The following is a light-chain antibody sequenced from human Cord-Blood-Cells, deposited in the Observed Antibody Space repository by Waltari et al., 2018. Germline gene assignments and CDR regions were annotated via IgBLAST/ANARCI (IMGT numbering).Light chain of an antibody. CDR2: GAS. Sequence: IVSTHSPGTLSLSPGVRATLSCMTSQSIASSYLSWYQQKPGQAPRLLIYGASSRATGLPDRFSGSGSGTDFTLTISRLEPEYFAVYYCQQYGSSPWTFGQGTKVEIK. V-gene: IGKV3-20*01. J-gene: IGKJ1*01. CDR3: QQYGSSPWT. CDR1: QSIASSY.